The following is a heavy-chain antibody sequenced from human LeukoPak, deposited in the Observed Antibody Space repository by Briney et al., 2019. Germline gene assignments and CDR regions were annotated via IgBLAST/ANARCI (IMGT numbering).Heavy chain of an antibody. V-gene: IGHV1-69*04. J-gene: IGHJ4*02. D-gene: IGHD3-9*01. CDR2: IIPILGIA. Sequence: SVKVSCKASGGTFSSYAISWVRQAPGQGLEWMGRIIPILGIANYAQKFQGRVTITADKSTSTAYMELSSLRSDDTAVYYRARGIDILTGYYLFDYWGQGTLVTVSS. CDR1: GGTFSSYA. CDR3: ARGIDILTGYYLFDY.